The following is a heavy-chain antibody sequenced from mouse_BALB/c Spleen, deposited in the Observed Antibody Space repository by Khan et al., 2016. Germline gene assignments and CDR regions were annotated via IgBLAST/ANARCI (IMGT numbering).Heavy chain of an antibody. Sequence: VQLQESGPGLVAPSQSLSITCTVSGFSLTGYGVNWVRQPPGKGLEWLGMIWGDGSTDYNSALKSRLSISKDNSKSQVFLKMNSLQTDDTARYYCARGGWLLRDAMDYWGQGTSVTVSS. CDR1: GFSLTGYG. V-gene: IGHV2-6-7*01. CDR3: ARGGWLLRDAMDY. CDR2: IWGDGST. J-gene: IGHJ4*01. D-gene: IGHD2-3*01.